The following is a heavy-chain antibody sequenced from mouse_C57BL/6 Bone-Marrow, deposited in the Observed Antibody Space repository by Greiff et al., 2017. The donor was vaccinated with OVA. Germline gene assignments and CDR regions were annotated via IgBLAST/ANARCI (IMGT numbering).Heavy chain of an antibody. V-gene: IGHV1-64*01. D-gene: IGHD4-1*01. J-gene: IGHJ2*01. CDR2: IHPNSGST. CDR3: ARRYWDEGYFDY. Sequence: QVQLQQSGAELVKPGASVKLSCKASGYTFTSYWMHWVKQRPGQGLEWIGMIHPNSGSTNYNEKFKSKATLTVDKSSSTAYMQLSSLTSEDSAVYYWARRYWDEGYFDYWGQGTTLTVSS. CDR1: GYTFTSYW.